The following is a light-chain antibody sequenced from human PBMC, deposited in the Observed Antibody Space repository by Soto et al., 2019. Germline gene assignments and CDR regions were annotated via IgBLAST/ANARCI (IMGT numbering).Light chain of an antibody. Sequence: QSALTQPASVSGSPGQSITISCTGTSSDGGGYNYVSWYQQHPGKAPKLMIYEVSNRPSGVSNRFSGSKSGNKASLNISGLQAEDEADYYCSSYTSSSSPYVFGTGTKLTVL. CDR3: SSYTSSSSPYV. J-gene: IGLJ1*01. CDR1: SSDGGGYNY. V-gene: IGLV2-14*01. CDR2: EVS.